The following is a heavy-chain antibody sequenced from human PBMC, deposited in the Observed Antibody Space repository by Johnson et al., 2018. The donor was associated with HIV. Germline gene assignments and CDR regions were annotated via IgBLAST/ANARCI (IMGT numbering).Heavy chain of an antibody. D-gene: IGHD3-22*01. Sequence: EVQLVEFGGGVVRPGGSLRLSCAASGFTFDDYGMSWVRQAPGKGLEWVSGINWNGGSTGYADSVKGRFTISRGNAKNSLYLQMNSLRAEDTALYYCARDLVDAVIVVFGAFDIWGQGTMVTVSS. V-gene: IGHV3-20*04. CDR2: INWNGGST. CDR3: ARDLVDAVIVVFGAFDI. CDR1: GFTFDDYG. J-gene: IGHJ3*02.